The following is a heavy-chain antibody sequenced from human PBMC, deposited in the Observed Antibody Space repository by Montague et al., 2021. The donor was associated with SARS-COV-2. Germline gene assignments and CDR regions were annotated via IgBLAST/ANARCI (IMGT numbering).Heavy chain of an antibody. D-gene: IGHD1-26*01. J-gene: IGHJ4*02. CDR3: ARERWAVGVSFDY. CDR2: CRFMLRWDN. V-gene: IGHV6-1*01. CDR1: GDSDCVVELR. Sequence: CAISGDSDCVVELRRRWVEHTSALRPEQLGGCRFMLRWDNDYAVSAGSRIIINPDTSTNQFSLQLSSVTPEDTAVCFCARERWAVGVSFDYWGQGTLVTVSS.